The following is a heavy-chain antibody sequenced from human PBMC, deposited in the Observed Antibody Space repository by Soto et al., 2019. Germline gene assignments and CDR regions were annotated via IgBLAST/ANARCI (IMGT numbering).Heavy chain of an antibody. D-gene: IGHD3-3*01. CDR2: ISGSGGST. V-gene: IGHV3-23*01. Sequence: GGSLRLSCAASGFTFSSYAMSWVRQALGKGLEWVSAISGSGGSTYYADSVKGRFTISRDNSKNTLYLQMNSLRAEDTAVYYCAKKEVLRFLEYFDYWGQGTLVTVSS. CDR1: GFTFSSYA. J-gene: IGHJ4*02. CDR3: AKKEVLRFLEYFDY.